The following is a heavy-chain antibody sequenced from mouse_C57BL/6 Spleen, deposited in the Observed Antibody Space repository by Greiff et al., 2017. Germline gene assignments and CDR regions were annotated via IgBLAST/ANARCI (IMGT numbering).Heavy chain of an antibody. CDR3: AREGDLGRRWYFDV. V-gene: IGHV5-4*01. Sequence: EVHLVESGGGLVKPGGSLKLSCAASGFTFSSYAMSWVRQTPEKRLEWVATISDGGSYTYYPDNVKGRFTISRDNAKNNLYLQMSHLKSEDTAMYYCAREGDLGRRWYFDVWGTGTTVTVSS. CDR1: GFTFSSYA. D-gene: IGHD4-1*01. J-gene: IGHJ1*03. CDR2: ISDGGSYT.